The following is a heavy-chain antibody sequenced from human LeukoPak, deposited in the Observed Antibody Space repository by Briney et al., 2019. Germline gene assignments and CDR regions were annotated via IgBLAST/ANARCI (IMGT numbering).Heavy chain of an antibody. V-gene: IGHV3-74*01. CDR3: ARGGSPPEALGDVFGI. CDR1: GFTISSYW. CDR2: INNDGSST. Sequence: GGSLRLSCAASGFTISSYWIHWVRQVPGKGLVWASRINNDGSSTIYADSVKGRFTISRDNAKNTLYLQMNSLRGEDTAVYYCARGGSPPEALGDVFGIWGQGTMVTVSS. J-gene: IGHJ3*02. D-gene: IGHD1-26*01.